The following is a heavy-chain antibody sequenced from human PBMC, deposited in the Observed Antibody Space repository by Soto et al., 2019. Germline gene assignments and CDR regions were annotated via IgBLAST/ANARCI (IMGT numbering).Heavy chain of an antibody. Sequence: QVQLQESGPGLVKPSETLSLTCTVSGGSISSYYWSWIRQPPGKGLEWIGYIYYSGSTNYNPSLKSRVTISVFTSKNQFSLKLSSVTAADTAVYYFARSCSGGSFYVTKFDWFDPWGQGTLVTVSS. J-gene: IGHJ5*02. CDR1: GGSISSYY. CDR2: IYYSGST. D-gene: IGHD2-15*01. V-gene: IGHV4-59*01. CDR3: ARSCSGGSFYVTKFDWFDP.